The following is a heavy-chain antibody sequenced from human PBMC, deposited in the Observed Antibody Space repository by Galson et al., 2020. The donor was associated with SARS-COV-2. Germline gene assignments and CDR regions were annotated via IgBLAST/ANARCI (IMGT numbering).Heavy chain of an antibody. D-gene: IGHD3-22*01. CDR1: GGSISSGGYS. V-gene: IGHV4-30-2*01. CDR3: ARDGYYDSSGYYYRGGFDY. J-gene: IGHJ4*02. CDR2: IYHSGST. Sequence: ASETLSLTCAVSGGSISSGGYSWSWIRQPPGKGLEWIGYIYHSGSTYYNPSLKSRVTISVDRSKNQFSLKLSSVTAADTAVYYCARDGYYDSSGYYYRGGFDYWGQGTLVTVSS.